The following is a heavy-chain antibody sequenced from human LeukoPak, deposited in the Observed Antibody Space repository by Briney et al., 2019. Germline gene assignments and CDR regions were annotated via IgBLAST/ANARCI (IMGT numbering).Heavy chain of an antibody. Sequence: PGGSLRLSCAASGITFSSYAMSWVRQAPGKGLEWVSTIVGRGGITYYADSVKGRFTISRDNSKNTLYLQLNSLRAEDTAVYYCARDHHRRLYDSQARDTFDIWGQGTVVTVSS. CDR3: ARDHHRRLYDSQARDTFDI. CDR2: IVGRGGIT. D-gene: IGHD3-22*01. J-gene: IGHJ3*02. V-gene: IGHV3-23*01. CDR1: GITFSSYA.